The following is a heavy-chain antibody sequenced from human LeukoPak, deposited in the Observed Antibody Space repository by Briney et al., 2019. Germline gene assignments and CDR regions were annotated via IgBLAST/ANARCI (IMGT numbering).Heavy chain of an antibody. Sequence: SETLSLTCAVSAASICNYYWSCITQAPGQGREWIGYISTSGSTNYNPSLKSRVSITLDTSKNRFSLNLNFVTAADTAVYYCASPRSGYRYMFDYWGQGALVTVSS. D-gene: IGHD3-22*01. V-gene: IGHV4-4*09. J-gene: IGHJ4*02. CDR1: AASICNYY. CDR2: ISTSGST. CDR3: ASPRSGYRYMFDY.